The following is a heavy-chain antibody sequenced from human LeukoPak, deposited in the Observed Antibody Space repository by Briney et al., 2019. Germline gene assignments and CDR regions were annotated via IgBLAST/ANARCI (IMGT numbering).Heavy chain of an antibody. CDR1: GYTFTSYG. D-gene: IGHD5-18*01. J-gene: IGHJ4*02. CDR3: ASPPRRLWSPLGY. V-gene: IGHV1-18*01. CDR2: ISAYNGNT. Sequence: ASVKVSCKASGYTFTSYGISWVRRAPGQGLGWMGWISAYNGNTNYAQKLQGRVTMTTDTSTSTAYMELRSLRSDDTAVYYCASPPRRLWSPLGYWGQGTLVTVSS.